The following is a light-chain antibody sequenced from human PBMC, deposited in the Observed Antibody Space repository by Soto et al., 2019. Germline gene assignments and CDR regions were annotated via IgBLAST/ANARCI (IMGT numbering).Light chain of an antibody. J-gene: IGLJ3*02. CDR1: SSDVGEYNY. CDR3: FSYAGSRV. Sequence: QSALTQPRSVFGSPGQSVTISCTGSSSDVGEYNYVSWYQHHPGNAPKLMIYDVSKRPSGVPDRFSGSKSGNTASLTISGLQAEDEANYYCFSYAGSRVFGGGTKLTVL. CDR2: DVS. V-gene: IGLV2-11*01.